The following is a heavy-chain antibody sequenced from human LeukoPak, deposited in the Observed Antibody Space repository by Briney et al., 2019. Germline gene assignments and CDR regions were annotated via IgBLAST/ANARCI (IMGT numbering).Heavy chain of an antibody. V-gene: IGHV3-23*01. CDR3: AEDNWNYGYYFDY. CDR1: GFTFSSYA. D-gene: IGHD1-7*01. Sequence: GGSLRLSCAASGFTFSSYAMSWVRQAPGKGLEWVSAISGSGGSTYYADSVKGRFTISRDNSKNTLYLQMNSLRAEDTAVYYCAEDNWNYGYYFDYWGQGTLVTVSS. J-gene: IGHJ4*02. CDR2: ISGSGGST.